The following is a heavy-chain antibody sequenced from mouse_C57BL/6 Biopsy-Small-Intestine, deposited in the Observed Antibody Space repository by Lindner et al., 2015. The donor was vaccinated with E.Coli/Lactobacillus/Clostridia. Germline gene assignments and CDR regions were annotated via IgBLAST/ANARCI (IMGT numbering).Heavy chain of an antibody. CDR2: IYPGDGDT. V-gene: IGHV1-82*01. CDR3: TTGYGFAY. D-gene: IGHD3-1*01. J-gene: IGHJ3*01. Sequence: VQLQESGPELVKPGASVKISCKASGYAFSSSWMNWVKQRPGKGLEWIGRIYPGDGDTNYNGKFKGKATLTADKSSNTAYLQLSSLTSEDTAVYYCTTGYGFAYWGQGTLVTVSA. CDR1: GYAFSSSW.